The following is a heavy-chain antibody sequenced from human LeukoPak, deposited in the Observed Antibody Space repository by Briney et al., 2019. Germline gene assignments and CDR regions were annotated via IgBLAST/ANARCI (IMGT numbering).Heavy chain of an antibody. J-gene: IGHJ4*02. CDR3: ACSLRDGYTLDY. CDR1: GGSISSYY. D-gene: IGHD5-24*01. Sequence: SETLSLTCTVSGGSISSYYWSWIRQPPGKGLEWIGYIYYSGSTNYNPSLKSRVTISVDTSKNQFSLKLSSVTAADTAVYYCACSLRDGYTLDYWGQGTLVTVSS. V-gene: IGHV4-59*01. CDR2: IYYSGST.